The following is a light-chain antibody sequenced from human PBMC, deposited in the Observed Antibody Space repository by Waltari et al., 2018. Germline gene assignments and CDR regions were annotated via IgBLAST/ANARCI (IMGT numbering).Light chain of an antibody. V-gene: IGKV1-5*03. CDR2: KAS. CDR3: QQFSSFPWT. J-gene: IGKJ1*01. CDR1: QTINNS. Sequence: DIQMTQSPSILSASVGDRVTITCRASQTINNSLAWYQQKPGKAPKLLIYKASTLESGVPSRFSGSGSGTEFTLTISSLQPGDFATYYCQQFSSFPWTFGHGTKVEIK.